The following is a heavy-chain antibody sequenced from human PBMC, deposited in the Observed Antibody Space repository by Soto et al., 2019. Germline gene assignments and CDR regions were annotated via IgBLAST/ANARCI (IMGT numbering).Heavy chain of an antibody. J-gene: IGHJ6*03. CDR1: GGTFSSYT. CDR3: ARVRYNYYYYMDV. Sequence: QVQLVQSGAEVKKPGSSVKVSCKASGGTFSSYTISWVRQAPGQGLEWMGRIIPILGIANYAQKFQGRVTITTDKSTSTAYMELSSLRSEDTAVYYCARVRYNYYYYMDVWGKGTTVTVSS. D-gene: IGHD3-16*02. CDR2: IIPILGIA. V-gene: IGHV1-69*02.